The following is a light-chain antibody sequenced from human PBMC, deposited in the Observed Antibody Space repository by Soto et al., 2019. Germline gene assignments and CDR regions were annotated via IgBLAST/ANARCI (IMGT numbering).Light chain of an antibody. J-gene: IGKJ5*01. V-gene: IGKV1-12*01. CDR2: AAS. CDR1: QDIGDW. Sequence: ITLTQSPNSVSASVGDRVRLTCRASQDIGDWLAWYQQKPGKAPKLLVYAASSLQSGVPSRFSGSGSGTEFTLTISCRQPDDFATYYCQQSYSTPITCGQGTRLDIK. CDR3: QQSYSTPIT.